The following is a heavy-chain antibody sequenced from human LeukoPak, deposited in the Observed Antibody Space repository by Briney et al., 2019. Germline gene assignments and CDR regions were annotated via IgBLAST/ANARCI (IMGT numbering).Heavy chain of an antibody. CDR2: MYHSGST. CDR1: GYSISSGHY. D-gene: IGHD6-19*01. V-gene: IGHV4-38-2*02. Sequence: SETLSLTCTVSGYSISSGHYWGWIRQPPGKGLEWIGSMYHSGSTYYNPPLKSRVTISVDKSKNQFSLKLSSVTAADTAVYYCARYDVGWYYFDYWGQGTLVTVSS. J-gene: IGHJ4*02. CDR3: ARYDVGWYYFDY.